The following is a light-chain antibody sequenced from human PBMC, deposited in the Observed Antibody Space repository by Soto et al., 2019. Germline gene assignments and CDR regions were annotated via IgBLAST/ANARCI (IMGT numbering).Light chain of an antibody. J-gene: IGKJ1*01. CDR1: QDIRRW. V-gene: IGKV1-5*01. CDR3: QQYSSYSAWT. CDR2: DAS. Sequence: DVQLTQSPSSVSANVGDTVTITCRASQDIRRWLAWYQQKPGKAPKLLIYDASSLQSGVPPRFSGSGSGTEFTLTIRSLQPDDIATYYCQQYSSYSAWTFGEGTKV.